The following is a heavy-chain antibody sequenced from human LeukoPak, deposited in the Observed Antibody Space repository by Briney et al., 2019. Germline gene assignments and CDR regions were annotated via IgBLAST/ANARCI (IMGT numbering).Heavy chain of an antibody. CDR1: CGSFSGYY. Sequence: SETLSLTCAVYCGSFSGYYWSWIRQPPEKGLEWIGEINHSGSTNYNPSLKSRVTISVDTSKNQFSLKLSSVTAADTAVYYCARGSVVVVAATVFDYWGQGALVTVSS. CDR3: ARGSVVVVAATVFDY. D-gene: IGHD2-15*01. CDR2: INHSGST. V-gene: IGHV4-34*01. J-gene: IGHJ4*02.